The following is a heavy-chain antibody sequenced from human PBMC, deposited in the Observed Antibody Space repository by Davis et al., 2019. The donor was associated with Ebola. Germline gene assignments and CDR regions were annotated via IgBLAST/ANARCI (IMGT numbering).Heavy chain of an antibody. D-gene: IGHD5-18*01. J-gene: IGHJ6*02. V-gene: IGHV4-34*01. Sequence: MPSETLSLTCAVYGGSFSGYYWSWIRQPPGKGLEWIGEINHSGSTNYNPSLKSRVTISVDTSKNQFSLKLSSVTAADTAVYYCARGLRGYSYGYGYYYYGMDVWGQGTTVTASS. CDR3: ARGLRGYSYGYGYYYYGMDV. CDR1: GGSFSGYY. CDR2: INHSGST.